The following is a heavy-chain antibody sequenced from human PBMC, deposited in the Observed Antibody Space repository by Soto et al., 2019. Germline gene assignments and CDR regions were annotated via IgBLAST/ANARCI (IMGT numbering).Heavy chain of an antibody. D-gene: IGHD3-10*01. Sequence: SETLSLTCTVSGGSISSSTYYWGWIRQPPGKGLEWIGNIFYSGATYYNPSLKSRVTVSVYTSKNQFSLKLSSVTAADTAVYYCASYGSGSYKYYFDSWGQGALVTVS. CDR2: IFYSGAT. CDR1: GGSISSSTYY. CDR3: ASYGSGSYKYYFDS. V-gene: IGHV4-39*01. J-gene: IGHJ4*02.